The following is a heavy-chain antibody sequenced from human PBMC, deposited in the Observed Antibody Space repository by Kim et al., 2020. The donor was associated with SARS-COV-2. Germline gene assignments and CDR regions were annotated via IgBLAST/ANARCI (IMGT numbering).Heavy chain of an antibody. Sequence: ETLSLTCAVSGGSMYTNHWWSWVRQSPEKGLEWVSSISSSSSYIYYADSVKGRFTISRDNAKNSLYLQMNSLRAEDTAVYYCARDSREVYGDYPHFDY. J-gene: IGHJ4*01. CDR3: ARDSREVYGDYPHFDY. CDR1: GGSMYTNHW. V-gene: IGHV3-21*01. CDR2: ISSSSSYI. D-gene: IGHD4-17*01.